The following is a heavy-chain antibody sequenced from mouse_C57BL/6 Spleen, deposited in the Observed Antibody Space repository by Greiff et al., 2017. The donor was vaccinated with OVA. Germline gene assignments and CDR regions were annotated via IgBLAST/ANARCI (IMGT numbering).Heavy chain of an antibody. CDR2: ISDGGSYT. J-gene: IGHJ3*01. Sequence: EVHLVESGGGLVKPGGSLKLSCAASGFTFSSYAMSWVRQTPEKRLEWVATISDGGSYTYYPDNVKGRFTISRDNAKNNLYLQMSHLKSEDTAMYYCARDSSMVKGPFAYWGQGTLVTVSA. CDR3: ARDSSMVKGPFAY. CDR1: GFTFSSYA. V-gene: IGHV5-4*01. D-gene: IGHD2-2*01.